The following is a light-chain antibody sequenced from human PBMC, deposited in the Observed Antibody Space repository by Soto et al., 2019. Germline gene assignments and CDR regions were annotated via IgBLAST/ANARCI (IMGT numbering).Light chain of an antibody. CDR1: QGISSW. CDR2: AAS. J-gene: IGKJ4*01. V-gene: IGKV1-12*01. Sequence: DIQMTQSPSSVSASVGDRVTITCRASQGISSWVAWYQQKPGKAPNLLIYAASSLQSGVPSRFSGSGSGTAFTLTISSLQPEDFETYYCQQADTFPRPFGGGTKVEIK. CDR3: QQADTFPRP.